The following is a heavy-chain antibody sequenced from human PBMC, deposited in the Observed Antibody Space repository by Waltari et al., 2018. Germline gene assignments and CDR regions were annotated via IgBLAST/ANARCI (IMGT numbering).Heavy chain of an antibody. J-gene: IGHJ6*03. CDR2: INHSGST. Sequence: QVQLQESGPGLVKPSETLSLTCTVSGGSISSYYWSWIRQPPGKGLEWIGEINHSGSTNYNPSLKSRVTISVDTSKNQFSLKLSSVTAADTAVYYCARVAARPYYYYYMDVWGKGTTVTISS. V-gene: IGHV4-59*12. CDR3: ARVAARPYYYYYMDV. CDR1: GGSISSYY. D-gene: IGHD6-6*01.